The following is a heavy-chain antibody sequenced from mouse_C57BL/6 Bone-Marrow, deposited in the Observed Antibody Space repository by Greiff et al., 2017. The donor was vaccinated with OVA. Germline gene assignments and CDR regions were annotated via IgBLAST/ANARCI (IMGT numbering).Heavy chain of an antibody. CDR3: TGFYYYGSSSTWAMDY. CDR1: GFTFSNYW. CDR2: IRLKSDNYAT. D-gene: IGHD1-1*01. V-gene: IGHV6-3*01. Sequence: EVKVEESGGGLVQPGGSLKLSCVASGFTFSNYWMNWVRQSPEKGLEWVAQIRLKSDNYATHYAESVKGRFTISRDDSKSSVYLQMNNLRAEDTGIYYCTGFYYYGSSSTWAMDYWGQGTSVTVSS. J-gene: IGHJ4*01.